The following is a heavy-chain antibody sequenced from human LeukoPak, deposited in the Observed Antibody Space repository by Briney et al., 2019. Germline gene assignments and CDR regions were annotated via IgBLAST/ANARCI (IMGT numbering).Heavy chain of an antibody. D-gene: IGHD3-3*01. CDR3: ARDGYYDFWSATSGGVFQH. CDR1: GFTFSSYA. Sequence: GRSLRLSCAASGFTFSSYAMHWVRQAPGKGLEWVAVISYDGSNKYYADSVKGRFTISRDNSKNTLHLQMNSLRAEDTAVYYCARDGYYDFWSATSGGVFQHWGQGTLVTVSS. J-gene: IGHJ1*01. CDR2: ISYDGSNK. V-gene: IGHV3-30*01.